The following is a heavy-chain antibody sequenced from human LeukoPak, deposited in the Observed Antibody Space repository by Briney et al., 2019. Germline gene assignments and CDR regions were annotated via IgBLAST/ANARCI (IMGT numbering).Heavy chain of an antibody. J-gene: IGHJ3*02. D-gene: IGHD2-2*01. Sequence: SETLSLTCTVSGGSISSYYWSWIRQPAGKGLEWIGRIYTSGSTNYNPSLKSRVTMSVDTSKNQFSLKLSSVTAADTAVYYCAREPVVVPAARPRGKNAFDIWGQGTMVTVSS. CDR1: GGSISSYY. V-gene: IGHV4-4*07. CDR3: AREPVVVPAARPRGKNAFDI. CDR2: IYTSGST.